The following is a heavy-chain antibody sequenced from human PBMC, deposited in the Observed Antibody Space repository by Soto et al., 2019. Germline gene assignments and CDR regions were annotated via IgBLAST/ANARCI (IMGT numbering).Heavy chain of an antibody. V-gene: IGHV3-23*01. J-gene: IGHJ6*02. CDR1: GFTFSSYA. CDR2: ISGSGGST. D-gene: IGHD6-13*01. CDR3: ATRLSSSWYDYYYGMDV. Sequence: GGSLRLSCAASGFTFSSYAKSWVRQAPGKGLEWVSAISGSGGSTYYADSVKGRFTISRDNSKNTLYLQMNSLRAEDTAVYYCATRLSSSWYDYYYGMDVWGQGTTVTVSS.